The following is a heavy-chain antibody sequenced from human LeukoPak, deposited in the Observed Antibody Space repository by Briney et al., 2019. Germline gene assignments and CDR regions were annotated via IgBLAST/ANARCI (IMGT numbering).Heavy chain of an antibody. CDR2: IYTSVST. D-gene: IGHD3-3*01. Sequence: SETLSLTCTVSGASISSYYWSWIRQPAGKGLEWIGRIYTSVSTNYNPSLKSRVTMSVDTSKNQFSLKLSSVTAADTAVYYCARGPGSGYPYYFDYWGQGTLVTVSS. CDR3: ARGPGSGYPYYFDY. CDR1: GASISSYY. J-gene: IGHJ4*02. V-gene: IGHV4-4*07.